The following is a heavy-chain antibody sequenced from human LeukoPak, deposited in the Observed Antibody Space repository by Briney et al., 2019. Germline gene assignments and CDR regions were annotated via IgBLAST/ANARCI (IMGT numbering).Heavy chain of an antibody. J-gene: IGHJ4*02. CDR2: ISSSGSTI. Sequence: GGSLRLSCAASGFTFSSYEMNWVRQAPGKGLEWVSYISSSGSTIYYADSVKGRFTISRDNAKNSLYLQMNSPRAEDTAVYYCARDDTVIHFDYWGQGTLVTVSS. V-gene: IGHV3-48*03. CDR1: GFTFSSYE. D-gene: IGHD3-16*02. CDR3: ARDDTVIHFDY.